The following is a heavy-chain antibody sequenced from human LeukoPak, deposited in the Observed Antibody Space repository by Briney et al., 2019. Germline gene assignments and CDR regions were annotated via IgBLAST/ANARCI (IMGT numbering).Heavy chain of an antibody. D-gene: IGHD6-13*01. V-gene: IGHV5-51*01. CDR3: AKSSYRGAIAAAGVDY. J-gene: IGHJ4*02. CDR1: GSSFTTNW. Sequence: HGESLKISCKASGSSFTTNWIGWVRQMPGQGLEWMGIIFPGDSDTRYSPSFQGQVTISADKSISTAYLQWRSLKASDTAIYYCAKSSYRGAIAAAGVDYWGQGTLVTVSS. CDR2: IFPGDSDT.